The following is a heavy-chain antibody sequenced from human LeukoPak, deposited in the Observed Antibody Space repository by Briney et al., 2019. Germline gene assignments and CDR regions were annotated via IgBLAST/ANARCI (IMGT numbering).Heavy chain of an antibody. V-gene: IGHV4-34*01. D-gene: IGHD4-11*01. Sequence: SETLSLTCAVYGGSFNTYYWNWIRQSPGKGLEWIGEINHTGTTSYNPSLKSRFTISVDTSKNQFSLKLTSVTAADTAVYYCARGNLWDYRRYYYYMDVWGKGTTGTVSS. CDR2: INHTGTT. CDR1: GGSFNTYY. J-gene: IGHJ6*03. CDR3: ARGNLWDYRRYYYYMDV.